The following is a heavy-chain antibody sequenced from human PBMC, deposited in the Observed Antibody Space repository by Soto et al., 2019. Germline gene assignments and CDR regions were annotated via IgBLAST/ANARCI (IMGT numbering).Heavy chain of an antibody. J-gene: IGHJ6*02. V-gene: IGHV3-23*01. D-gene: IGHD1-26*01. Sequence: EVQLLESGGGLVQPGGSLRLSCAASGFTFSRYTMSWVRQAPGKGLEWVSAISGSGGSTYYADSVKGRFTISRDNSKNALELQAHRRRAGDTAGYYSAKDEVGAVDYCHFGMDVRGPEATVTVSS. CDR3: AKDEVGAVDYCHFGMDV. CDR2: ISGSGGST. CDR1: GFTFSRYT.